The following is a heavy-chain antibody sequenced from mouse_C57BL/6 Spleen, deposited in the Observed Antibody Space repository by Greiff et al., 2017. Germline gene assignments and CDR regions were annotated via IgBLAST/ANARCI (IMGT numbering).Heavy chain of an antibody. V-gene: IGHV5-4*01. J-gene: IGHJ4*01. CDR1: GFTFSSYA. Sequence: EVQLVESGGGLVKPGGSLKLSCAASGFTFSSYAMSWVRQTPEKRLEWVATISDGGSYTYYPDNVKGRFTISRDNAKNNLYLQMSHLKSEDTAMYYCARDQSAMDYWGQGTSVTVSS. CDR3: ARDQSAMDY. CDR2: ISDGGSYT.